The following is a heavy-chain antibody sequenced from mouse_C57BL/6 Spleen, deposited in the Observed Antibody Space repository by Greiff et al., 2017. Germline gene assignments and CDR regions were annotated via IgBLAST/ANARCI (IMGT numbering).Heavy chain of an antibody. V-gene: IGHV1-9*01. D-gene: IGHD2-14*01. J-gene: IGHJ2*02. CDR3: ARFCTCDYFYY. Sequence: QVQLQQPGAELMNPGASVKISCKATGYTFTGYWIEWVKQRPGHGLDWIGEIFPGSGSTNYNEKFKSKATFTVDTSSNAAFMQLSSLTSEDSAIYYCARFCTCDYFYYWRQGTSRTVSS. CDR1: GYTFTGYW. CDR2: IFPGSGST.